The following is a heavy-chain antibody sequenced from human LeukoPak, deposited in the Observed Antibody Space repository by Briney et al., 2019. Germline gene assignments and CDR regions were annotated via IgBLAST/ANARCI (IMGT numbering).Heavy chain of an antibody. CDR3: ARGETDMASYDY. Sequence: ASVKVSCKASGGTFNSYVVSWVRQAPGQGLEWMGRIIPMFGTANYAQKFLGRVTITADESTNTAYMELSSLIPEETAVYYCARGETDMASYDYWGQGTLVTVSS. J-gene: IGHJ4*02. V-gene: IGHV1-69*13. D-gene: IGHD5-18*01. CDR1: GGTFNSYV. CDR2: IIPMFGTA.